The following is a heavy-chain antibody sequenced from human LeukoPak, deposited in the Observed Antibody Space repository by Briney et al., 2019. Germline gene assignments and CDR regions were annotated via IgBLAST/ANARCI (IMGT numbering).Heavy chain of an antibody. D-gene: IGHD3-16*01. V-gene: IGHV3-30*04. Sequence: PGGSLRLSCAASGFTFSSFSRQWVRQAPGKGLEWLADITYGSNKYYADSVKGRFTISRDNSKNTLYLQMNSLRAEETAVYYCARDRGWTQVGGFDYWGQGTLVTVSS. CDR1: GFTFSSFS. J-gene: IGHJ4*02. CDR2: ITYGSNK. CDR3: ARDRGWTQVGGFDY.